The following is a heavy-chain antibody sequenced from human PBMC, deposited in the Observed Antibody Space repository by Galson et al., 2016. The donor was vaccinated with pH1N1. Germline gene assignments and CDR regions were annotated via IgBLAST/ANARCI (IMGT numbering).Heavy chain of an antibody. CDR2: IWSDGSNK. J-gene: IGHJ2*01. V-gene: IGHV3-33*01. D-gene: IGHD3-10*01. CDR1: GFTLSSYG. CDR3: ATYYYGSGSYYWQKAEVWYFDL. Sequence: SLRLSCAASGFTLSSYGMHWVRQAPGKGLEWVAVIWSDGSNKYYADSVKGRLTISRDKSKNTLYLQMNSLRAEDTAVYYCATYYYGSGSYYWQKAEVWYFDLWGRGTLVTVSS.